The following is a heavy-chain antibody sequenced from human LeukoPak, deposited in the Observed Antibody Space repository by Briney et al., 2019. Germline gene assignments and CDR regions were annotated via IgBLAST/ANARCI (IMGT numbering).Heavy chain of an antibody. Sequence: SQTLSLTCAISGDSVSSNSAAWHWIRQSPSRGLEWLGRTYYRSKWYNDYAVSVKSRITINPDTSKNQFSLQLNSVTPEDTAVYYCARDHVLLWFGEFLAFDIWGQGTMVTVSS. CDR1: GDSVSSNSAA. CDR2: TYYRSKWYN. D-gene: IGHD3-10*01. V-gene: IGHV6-1*01. J-gene: IGHJ3*02. CDR3: ARDHVLLWFGEFLAFDI.